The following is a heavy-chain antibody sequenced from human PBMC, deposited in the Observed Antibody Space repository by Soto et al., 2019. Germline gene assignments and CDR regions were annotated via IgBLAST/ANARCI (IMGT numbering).Heavy chain of an antibody. D-gene: IGHD3-16*01. CDR3: ARASAGVMGTPVYYFDY. J-gene: IGHJ4*02. V-gene: IGHV3-53*01. CDR2: IYSGGST. Sequence: GGSLRLSCAASGFTVSSNYMSWVRQAPGKGLEWVSVIYSGGSTYYADSVKGRFTISRDNSKNTLYLQMNSLRAEDTAVYYCARASAGVMGTPVYYFDYWGQGTLVTVSS. CDR1: GFTVSSNY.